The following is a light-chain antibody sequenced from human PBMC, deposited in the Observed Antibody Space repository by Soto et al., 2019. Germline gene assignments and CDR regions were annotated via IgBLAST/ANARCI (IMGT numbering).Light chain of an antibody. Sequence: QSALTQPPAASGTTGQRVTIACSGLRSNIGTNYIYWYQQLPVTAPKLLVVSNNQRPSGVPERFSASNSGPSAPLAISWLRSEDEADYYWEAFDDSLRAGVFGGGTKLTVL. CDR1: RSNIGTNY. J-gene: IGLJ3*02. CDR2: SNN. CDR3: EAFDDSLRAGV. V-gene: IGLV1-47*02.